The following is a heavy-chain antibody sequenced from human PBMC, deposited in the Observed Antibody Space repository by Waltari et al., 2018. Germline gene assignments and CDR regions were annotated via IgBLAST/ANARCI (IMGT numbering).Heavy chain of an antibody. CDR3: AMAGRIAAAVALFDY. CDR2: IIPIFGTA. J-gene: IGHJ4*02. D-gene: IGHD6-13*01. Sequence: QVQLVQSGAEVKKPGSSVKVSCKASGGTFSSYAISWVRQAPGQGLEWMGRIIPIFGTANYAQKFQGRVTITADKSTSTAYMELSSLRSEDTAVYYCAMAGRIAAAVALFDYWGQGTLVTVSS. CDR1: GGTFSSYA. V-gene: IGHV1-69*08.